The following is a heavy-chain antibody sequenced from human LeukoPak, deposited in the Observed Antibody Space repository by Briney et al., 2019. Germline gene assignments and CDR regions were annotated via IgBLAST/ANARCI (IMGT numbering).Heavy chain of an antibody. D-gene: IGHD1-14*01. V-gene: IGHV3-33*01. CDR2: IWYDGSNK. CDR1: GFTFSSYG. CDR3: ARETDEAYTYYYGMDV. Sequence: GGSLRLSCAASGFTFSSYGMHWVRQAPGKGLEWVAVIWYDGSNKYYADSVKGRFTISRDNSKNTLYLQMNSLRAEDTAVYYCARETDEAYTYYYGMDVWGQGTTVTVSS. J-gene: IGHJ6*02.